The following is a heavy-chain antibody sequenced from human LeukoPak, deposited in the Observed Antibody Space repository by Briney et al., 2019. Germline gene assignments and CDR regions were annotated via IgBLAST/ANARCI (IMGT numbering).Heavy chain of an antibody. D-gene: IGHD3-10*01. CDR1: GFTFSSYS. J-gene: IGHJ4*02. CDR2: ISSSSYI. Sequence: GGSLRLSCAASGFTFSSYSMNWVRQAPGKGLEWVSSISSSSYIYYADSVKGRFTISRDNAKNSLYLQMNSLRAEDTAVYYCARGRGLGNFDYWGQGTLVTVSS. V-gene: IGHV3-21*01. CDR3: ARGRGLGNFDY.